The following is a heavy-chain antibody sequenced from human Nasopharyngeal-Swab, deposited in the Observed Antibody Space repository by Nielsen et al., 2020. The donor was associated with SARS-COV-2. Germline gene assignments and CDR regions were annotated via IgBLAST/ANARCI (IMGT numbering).Heavy chain of an antibody. CDR1: GFTFSSYA. CDR3: ARRGRDRFDANGYYYGRYFDY. Sequence: GGSLRLSCAASGFTFSSYAMSWVRQAPGKGLEWVSVISGSGGSTYYAASVKGRFTIYRDNSKNTLFLQVNSLRGEDTAIYYCARRGRDRFDANGYYYGRYFDYWGQGTLVTVSS. CDR2: ISGSGGST. D-gene: IGHD3-22*01. V-gene: IGHV3-23*01. J-gene: IGHJ4*02.